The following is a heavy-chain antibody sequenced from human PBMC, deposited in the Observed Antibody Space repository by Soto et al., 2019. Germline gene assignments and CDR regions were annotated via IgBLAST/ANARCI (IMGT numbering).Heavy chain of an antibody. Sequence: PSETLSLTCAVYGGSFSGYYWSWIRQPPGKGLEWIGEINHSGSTNYNPSLKSRVTISVDTSKNQFSLKLSSVTAADTAVYYCARGRGTVTTAYYYYYMDVWGKGTTVTVSS. V-gene: IGHV4-34*01. CDR3: ARGRGTVTTAYYYYYMDV. CDR2: INHSGST. D-gene: IGHD4-17*01. J-gene: IGHJ6*03. CDR1: GGSFSGYY.